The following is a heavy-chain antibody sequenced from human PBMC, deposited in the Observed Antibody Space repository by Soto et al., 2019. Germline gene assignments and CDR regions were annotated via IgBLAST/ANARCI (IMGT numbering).Heavy chain of an antibody. Sequence: EVLLLESGGDLVEPGGSLRLSCAASGITFSNAWMNWVRQAPGKGLEYIGRIRSKTDGGKTEYAAHVEGRFTIARDDSKHTLYLQMGGLKTEDTAVYYCTTTRPGTNVFDNWGQGTLVTVSS. D-gene: IGHD6-13*01. CDR1: GITFSNAW. J-gene: IGHJ3*02. CDR2: IRSKTDGGKT. V-gene: IGHV3-15*01. CDR3: TTTRPGTNVFDN.